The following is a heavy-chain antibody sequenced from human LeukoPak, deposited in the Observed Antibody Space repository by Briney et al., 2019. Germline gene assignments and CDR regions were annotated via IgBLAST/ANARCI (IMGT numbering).Heavy chain of an antibody. V-gene: IGHV3-49*03. CDR3: SRYIPVAGYFDY. CDR2: IRGKPYGGTK. D-gene: IGHD6-19*01. Sequence: GGSLRLSCTASRFSFADYSVSWFRQAPGKGLEWVGFIRGKPYGGTKEYAASVKGRFTISRDDSKSTAYLQMSSLKVEGTGVYYCSRYIPVAGYFDYWGQGTLVTVSS. J-gene: IGHJ4*02. CDR1: RFSFADYS.